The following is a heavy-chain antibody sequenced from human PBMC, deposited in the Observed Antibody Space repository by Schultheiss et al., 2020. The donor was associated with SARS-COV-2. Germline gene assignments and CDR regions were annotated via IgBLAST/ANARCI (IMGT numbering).Heavy chain of an antibody. V-gene: IGHV4-61*05. CDR3: ARRGYYDSLGFYHDAFDI. Sequence: SETLSLTCTVSGGSISSSSYYWGWIRQPPGKGLEWIGYIYYSGSTNYNPSLKSRVTISIDTSNNQFSLRLKSVTAADTAVYYCARRGYYDSLGFYHDAFDIWGQGTMVTVSS. D-gene: IGHD3-22*01. J-gene: IGHJ3*02. CDR1: GGSISSSSYY. CDR2: IYYSGST.